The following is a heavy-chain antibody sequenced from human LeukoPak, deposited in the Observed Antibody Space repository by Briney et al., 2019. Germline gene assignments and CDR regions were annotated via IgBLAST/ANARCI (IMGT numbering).Heavy chain of an antibody. Sequence: ASVKVSCKASGYTFTSYGISWVRQAPGQGLEWMGRISPILGIANYAQKFQGRVTITADKSTSTAYMELSSLRSEDTAVYYCARLPDIVVVPAALGSWGQGTLVTVSS. V-gene: IGHV1-69*04. CDR2: ISPILGIA. D-gene: IGHD2-2*01. CDR3: ARLPDIVVVPAALGS. J-gene: IGHJ4*02. CDR1: GYTFTSYG.